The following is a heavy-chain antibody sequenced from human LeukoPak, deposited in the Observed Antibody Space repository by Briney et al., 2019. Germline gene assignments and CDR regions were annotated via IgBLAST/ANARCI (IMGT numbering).Heavy chain of an antibody. D-gene: IGHD1-20*01. CDR1: GFTFSSYA. CDR3: AKGSDFGYNWNYFDY. V-gene: IGHV3-30-3*01. Sequence: PGGSLRLSCAASGFTFSSYAMHWVRQAPGKGLEWVAVISYDGSNKYYADSVKGRFTISRDNSKNTLYLQMNSLRAEDTAVYYCAKGSDFGYNWNYFDYWGQGTLVTVSS. J-gene: IGHJ4*02. CDR2: ISYDGSNK.